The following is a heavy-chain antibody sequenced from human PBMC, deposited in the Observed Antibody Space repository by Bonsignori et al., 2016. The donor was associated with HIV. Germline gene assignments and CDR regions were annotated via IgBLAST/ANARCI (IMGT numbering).Heavy chain of an antibody. V-gene: IGHV4-34*01. CDR2: INHSGST. J-gene: IGHJ3*02. CDR3: AREFGYSYGQRGAFDI. Sequence: WIRQPPGKGLEWIGEINHSGSTNYNPSLKSRVTISVDTSKKQFSLKLTSVTAADTAVYYCAREFGYSYGQRGAFDIWGQGTMVTVSS. D-gene: IGHD5-18*01.